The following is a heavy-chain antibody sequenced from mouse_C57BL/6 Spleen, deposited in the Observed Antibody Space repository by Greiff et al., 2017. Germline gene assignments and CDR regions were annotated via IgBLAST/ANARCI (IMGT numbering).Heavy chain of an antibody. CDR3: ARDAGKGAMDY. Sequence: EVQRVESGGGLVKPGGSLKLSCAASGFTFSDYGMHWVRQAPEKGLEWVAYISSGSSTIYYADTVKGRFTISRDNAKNTLFLQMTSLRSEDTAMYYCARDAGKGAMDYWGQGTSVTVSS. J-gene: IGHJ4*01. V-gene: IGHV5-17*01. D-gene: IGHD4-1*01. CDR2: ISSGSSTI. CDR1: GFTFSDYG.